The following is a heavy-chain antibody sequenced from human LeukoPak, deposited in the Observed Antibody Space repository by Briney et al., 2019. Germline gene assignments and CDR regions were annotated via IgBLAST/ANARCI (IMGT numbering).Heavy chain of an antibody. J-gene: IGHJ4*02. V-gene: IGHV3-11*01. Sequence: GGSLRLSCAASGFTFSDYYMSWIRQAPGKGLEWVSYISSSGSTIYYADSVKGRFTISRDNAKNSLYLQMNGLRAEDTAVYYCARVKEVPYCSGGSCLLDYWGQGTLVTVSS. CDR1: GFTFSDYY. D-gene: IGHD2-15*01. CDR3: ARVKEVPYCSGGSCLLDY. CDR2: ISSSGSTI.